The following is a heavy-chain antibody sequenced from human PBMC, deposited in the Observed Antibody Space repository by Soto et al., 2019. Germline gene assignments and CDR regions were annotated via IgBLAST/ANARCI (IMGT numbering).Heavy chain of an antibody. CDR3: AASYGSVQAFDY. CDR2: IYYSGST. V-gene: IGHV4-59*01. D-gene: IGHD5-18*01. Sequence: QVQLQESGPGLVKPSETLSLTCTVSGGSISSYYWSWIRQPPGKGLEWIGYIYYSGSTNYNPSLKRRVTISVDTSKNQFSLKLSSVTAADTAVYYCAASYGSVQAFDYWGQGTLVTVSS. CDR1: GGSISSYY. J-gene: IGHJ4*02.